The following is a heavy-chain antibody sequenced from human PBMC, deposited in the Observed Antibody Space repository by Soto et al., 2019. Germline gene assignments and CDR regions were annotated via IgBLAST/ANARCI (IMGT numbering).Heavy chain of an antibody. CDR2: INAYHGQI. J-gene: IGHJ4*02. D-gene: IGHD2-21*01. CDR3: ESDIPALAD. CDR1: GYTFTSYA. V-gene: IGHV1-18*01. Sequence: QVQLVQSGDEVKKPGASVKVSCKASGYTFTSYAVSWVRQAPGQGLEWMGWINAYHGQIKYAQKLQCRVTMTADTSTSTASMESRGLRPAVTAVNYCESDIPALADCGQGNLVTVSS.